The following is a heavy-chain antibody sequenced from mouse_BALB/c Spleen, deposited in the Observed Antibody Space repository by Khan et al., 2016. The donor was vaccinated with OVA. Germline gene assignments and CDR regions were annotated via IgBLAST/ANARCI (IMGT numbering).Heavy chain of an antibody. J-gene: IGHJ3*01. CDR3: ARRGLFGILAY. V-gene: IGHV1-7*01. CDR1: GYTFTTYW. CDR2: IDPRSDDT. Sequence: QVQLQQSGAELAKPGASVKMSCKASGYTFTTYWMHWVKQRPGQGLEWIGYIDPRSDDTEYNQKFKDKATLTTDISSNTAYMQLSSLTSEDSAVDYSARRGLFGILAYWGQGTLVTVSA. D-gene: IGHD1-1*02.